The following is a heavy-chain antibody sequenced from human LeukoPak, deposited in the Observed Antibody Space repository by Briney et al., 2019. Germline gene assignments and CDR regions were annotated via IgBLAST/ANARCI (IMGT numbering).Heavy chain of an antibody. CDR1: GFTFSSYS. J-gene: IGHJ4*02. CDR2: ISSSSSYI. Sequence: GGPLRLSWAASGFTFSSYSMNWVRQAPGRGLEWVSSISSSSSYIYYADSVKGRFTISRDNAKNSLYLQMNSLRAEDTAVYYCARELGYSSGYSDYWGQGTLVTVSS. D-gene: IGHD3-22*01. V-gene: IGHV3-21*01. CDR3: ARELGYSSGYSDY.